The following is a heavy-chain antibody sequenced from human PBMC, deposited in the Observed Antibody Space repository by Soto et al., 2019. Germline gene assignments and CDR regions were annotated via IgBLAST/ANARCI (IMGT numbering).Heavy chain of an antibody. CDR1: EFSLTTRAEG. Sequence: QITLKESGPTLVKPTQTLTLTWTFSEFSLTTRAEGVGWVRQPPGKALEWLALIYWDDDKRNSPFLKSRLTITKDTPKTQVVLTMTNMGPADTATYYCAHRPDGSGNSLAYWGQGILVSVSS. CDR2: IYWDDDK. D-gene: IGHD3-10*01. J-gene: IGHJ4*02. V-gene: IGHV2-5*02. CDR3: AHRPDGSGNSLAY.